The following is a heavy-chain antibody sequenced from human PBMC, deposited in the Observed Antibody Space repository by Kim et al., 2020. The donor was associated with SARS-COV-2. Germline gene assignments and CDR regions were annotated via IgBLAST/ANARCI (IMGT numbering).Heavy chain of an antibody. V-gene: IGHV3-21*01. D-gene: IGHD3-3*02. CDR2: ISGGGGSS. CDR3: TSIFAY. Sequence: GGSLRLSCAASGFTFSNYCIHWVRQTPGKGLEWVSSISGGGGSSYYADSVKGRFTTSRDNANNMVYLQMNSLSVDDTAIYYCTSIFAYWGQGSLVTVSS. CDR1: GFTFSNYC. J-gene: IGHJ1*01.